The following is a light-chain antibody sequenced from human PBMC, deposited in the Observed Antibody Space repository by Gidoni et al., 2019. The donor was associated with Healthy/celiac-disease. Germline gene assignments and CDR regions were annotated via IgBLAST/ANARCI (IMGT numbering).Light chain of an antibody. J-gene: IGKJ4*01. Sequence: EIVLTQSPATLSLSPGERATLSCRASQSVSIYLSWYQQKPGQAPRLLIYDASNRATGIPARFSGSGSGKDFTLTISSLEQEDCAVYYCQERSNWLLTFGGGTKVEIK. CDR1: QSVSIY. CDR2: DAS. V-gene: IGKV3-11*01. CDR3: QERSNWLLT.